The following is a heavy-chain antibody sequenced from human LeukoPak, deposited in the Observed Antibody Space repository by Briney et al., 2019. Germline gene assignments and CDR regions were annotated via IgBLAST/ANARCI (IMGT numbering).Heavy chain of an antibody. J-gene: IGHJ4*02. CDR2: INAGNSLT. CDR1: GYNFNNYA. D-gene: IGHD4-23*01. V-gene: IGHV1-3*01. CDR3: ARGIWSARTVDYYLDY. Sequence: ASVKVSCKASGYNFNNYAIHWVRQAPGQRFEWMGWINAGNSLTKYSQNFRGRITITRDSTASTVYMELSSLTTEEAAVYYCARGIWSARTVDYYLDYWGQGTLVTVSS.